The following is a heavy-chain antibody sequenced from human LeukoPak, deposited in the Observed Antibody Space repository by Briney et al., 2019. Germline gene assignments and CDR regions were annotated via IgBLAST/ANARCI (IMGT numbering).Heavy chain of an antibody. V-gene: IGHV3-21*01. CDR3: ARDREPDAFDI. Sequence: GGPLRLSRAASGFTFSSYNMNWVRQAPGKGLEWVSSITSSSTYIHYADSVKGRFTISRDNAKNSLFLQMNSLRAEDTAVYYCARDREPDAFDIWGQGTMVTVSS. D-gene: IGHD1-26*01. J-gene: IGHJ3*02. CDR1: GFTFSSYN. CDR2: ITSSSTYI.